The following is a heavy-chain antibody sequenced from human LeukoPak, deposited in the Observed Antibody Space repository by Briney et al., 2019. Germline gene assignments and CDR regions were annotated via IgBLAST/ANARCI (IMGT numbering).Heavy chain of an antibody. Sequence: GSLRLSCAASGFTFSSYWMSWVRQPPGKGLEWIGEINHSRSTNYNPSLKSRVTISVDTSKNQFSLKLSSVTAADTAVYYCARGRSYDILTGYYRGLYYFDYWGQGTLVTVSS. CDR1: GFTFSSYW. CDR3: ARGRSYDILTGYYRGLYYFDY. V-gene: IGHV4-34*01. D-gene: IGHD3-9*01. CDR2: INHSRST. J-gene: IGHJ4*02.